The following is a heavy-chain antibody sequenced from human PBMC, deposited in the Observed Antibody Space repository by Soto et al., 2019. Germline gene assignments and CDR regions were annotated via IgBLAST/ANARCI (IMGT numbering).Heavy chain of an antibody. CDR2: ISWNSGSI. V-gene: IGHV3-9*01. J-gene: IGHJ2*01. CDR1: GFTFDDYA. Sequence: EVQLVESGGGLVQPGRSLRLSCAASGFTFDDYAMHWVRQAPGKGLEWVSGISWNSGSIGYADSVKGRFTISRDNAKNSLYLQMNSLRAEDTAVYYCAKGGGYIYGSSWWHFDLWGRGTLVTVSS. D-gene: IGHD3-10*01. CDR3: AKGGGYIYGSSWWHFDL.